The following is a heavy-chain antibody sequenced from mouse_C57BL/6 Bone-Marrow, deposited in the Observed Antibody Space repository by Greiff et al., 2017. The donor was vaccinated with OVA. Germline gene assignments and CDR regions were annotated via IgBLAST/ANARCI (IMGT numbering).Heavy chain of an antibody. CDR2: INPNNGGT. D-gene: IGHD1-1*01. V-gene: IGHV1-22*01. CDR3: ARIYYGSSPLGY. CDR1: GYTFTDYN. Sequence: EVQLQQSGPELVKPGASVKMSCKASGYTFTDYNMHWVKQSHGKSLEWIGYINPNNGGTSYNQKFKGKATLTVNKSSSTAYMELRSLTSEDSAVYYCARIYYGSSPLGYWGQGTTLTVSS. J-gene: IGHJ2*01.